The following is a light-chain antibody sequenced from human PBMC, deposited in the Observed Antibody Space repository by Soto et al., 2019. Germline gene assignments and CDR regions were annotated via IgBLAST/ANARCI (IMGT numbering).Light chain of an antibody. CDR3: HQLNSYPRT. Sequence: DIQLTQSPSFLSASVGDRVTITCRASQGISSYLAWYQQKPGKAPKLLIYAASTLQSGVPSRFSGSGSGIEFTLTISSLQPEDFAANYCHQLNSYPRTFGQGTKVEVK. CDR2: AAS. J-gene: IGKJ1*01. CDR1: QGISSY. V-gene: IGKV1-9*01.